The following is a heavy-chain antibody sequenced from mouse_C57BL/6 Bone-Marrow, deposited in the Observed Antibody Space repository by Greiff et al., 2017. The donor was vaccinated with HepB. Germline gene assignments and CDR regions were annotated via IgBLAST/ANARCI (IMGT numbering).Heavy chain of an antibody. V-gene: IGHV2-2*01. CDR3: ASSYYYGSSPYYYAMDY. J-gene: IGHJ4*01. Sequence: VQLVESGPGLVQPSQSLSITCTVSGFSLTSYGVHWVRQSPGKGLEWLGVIWSGGSTDYNAAFISRLSISKDNSKSQVFFKMNSLQADDTAIYYCASSYYYGSSPYYYAMDYWGQGTSVTVSS. CDR1: GFSLTSYG. CDR2: IWSGGST. D-gene: IGHD1-1*01.